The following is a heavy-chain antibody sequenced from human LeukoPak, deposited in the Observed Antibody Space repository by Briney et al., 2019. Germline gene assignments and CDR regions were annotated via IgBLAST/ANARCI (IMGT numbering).Heavy chain of an antibody. CDR2: IYYSGST. D-gene: IGHD3-10*01. J-gene: IGHJ3*02. Sequence: SETLSLTCTVSGGSISSSSYYWGWIRQPPGKGLEWIGSIYYSGSTYYNPSLKSRVTISVDTSKNQFSLKLSSVTAADTAVYYWARGRDVRFGELQPLDYAFDILGQGTMVTVSS. CDR1: GGSISSSSYY. CDR3: ARGRDVRFGELQPLDYAFDI. V-gene: IGHV4-39*01.